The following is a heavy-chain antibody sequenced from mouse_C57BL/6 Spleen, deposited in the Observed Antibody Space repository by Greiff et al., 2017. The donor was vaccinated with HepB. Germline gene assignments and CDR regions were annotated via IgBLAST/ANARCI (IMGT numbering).Heavy chain of an antibody. D-gene: IGHD2-4*01. Sequence: VKLQESGAELVRPGASVTLSCKASGYTFTDYEMHWVKQTPVHGLEWIGAIDPETGGTAYNQKFKGKAILTADKSSSTAYMELRSLTSEDSAVYYCTRWGRIYYDYEWGQGTTLTVSS. CDR1: GYTFTDYE. J-gene: IGHJ2*01. CDR2: IDPETGGT. V-gene: IGHV1-15*01. CDR3: TRWGRIYYDYE.